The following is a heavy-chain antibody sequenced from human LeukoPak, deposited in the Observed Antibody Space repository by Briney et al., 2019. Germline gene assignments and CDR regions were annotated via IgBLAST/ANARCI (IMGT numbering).Heavy chain of an antibody. J-gene: IGHJ4*02. CDR3: ARVTGYCSSTSCKERRFDY. Sequence: PSQALSLTCTVSGVSISSGGYYWSWIRQHPGKGLEWIGYIYYSGSTYYNPSLKSRVTISVDTSKNQFSLKLSSVTAADTAVYYCARVTGYCSSTSCKERRFDYWGQGTLVTVSS. CDR1: GVSISSGGYY. D-gene: IGHD2-2*01. V-gene: IGHV4-31*03. CDR2: IYYSGST.